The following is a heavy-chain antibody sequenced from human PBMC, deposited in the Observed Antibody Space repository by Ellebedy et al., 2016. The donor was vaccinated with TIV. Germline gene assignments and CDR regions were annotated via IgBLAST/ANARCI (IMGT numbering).Heavy chain of an antibody. D-gene: IGHD3-3*01. CDR1: GGSFSDYY. CDR3: ARHVPSYDFWSSPGFDY. Sequence: SQTLSLTCAVYGGSFSDYYWTWIRQPPGKGLEWIGDINHSGSTHYNPSFKSRVSISVDTSKNQFSLKLSSVTAADTALYYCARHVPSYDFWSSPGFDYWGQGTLLTVSS. V-gene: IGHV4-34*01. J-gene: IGHJ4*02. CDR2: INHSGST.